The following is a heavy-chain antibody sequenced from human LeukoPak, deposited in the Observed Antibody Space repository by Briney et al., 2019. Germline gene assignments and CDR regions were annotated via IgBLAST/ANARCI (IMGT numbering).Heavy chain of an antibody. CDR2: ISSSSSTI. V-gene: IGHV3-48*01. Sequence: PGGSLRLSCAASGFTFSSYGMNWVRQAPGKGLEWVSYISSSSSTIYYADSVKGRFTISRDNAKNSLYLQMNSLRAEDTAVYYCARQPYYYDSSGYDPFGAFDIWGQGTMVTVSS. CDR1: GFTFSSYG. D-gene: IGHD3-22*01. CDR3: ARQPYYYDSSGYDPFGAFDI. J-gene: IGHJ3*02.